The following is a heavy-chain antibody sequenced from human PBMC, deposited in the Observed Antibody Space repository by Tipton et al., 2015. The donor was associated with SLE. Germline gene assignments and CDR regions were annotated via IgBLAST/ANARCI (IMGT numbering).Heavy chain of an antibody. Sequence: GLVKPSQPLSLTCAISGDSVSSKTAAWNWIRQSPSRGLEWLGRTYYRSKWYNDYAVSVKSRITINPDTSKNQFSLKLSSVTAADTAVYYCARDTDRSVDYWGQGTLVTVSS. J-gene: IGHJ4*02. D-gene: IGHD5/OR15-5a*01. CDR1: GDSVSSKTAA. CDR2: TYYRSKWYN. CDR3: ARDTDRSVDY. V-gene: IGHV6-1*01.